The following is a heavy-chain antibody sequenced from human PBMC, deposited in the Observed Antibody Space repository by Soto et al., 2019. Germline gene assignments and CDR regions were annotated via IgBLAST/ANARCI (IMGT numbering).Heavy chain of an antibody. CDR3: QASVDTAMVTYH. CDR2: ISAYNGNT. V-gene: IGHV1-18*01. D-gene: IGHD5-18*01. CDR1: GYTFTSYG. Sequence: QVQLVQSGAEVKKPGASVKVSCKASGYTFTSYGISWVRQAPGQGLEWMGWISAYNGNTNYAQKLQGRVTMTTDTSTSTAYMELMSLISDDTAVYYCQASVDTAMVTYHWGQGTLVTVSS. J-gene: IGHJ5*02.